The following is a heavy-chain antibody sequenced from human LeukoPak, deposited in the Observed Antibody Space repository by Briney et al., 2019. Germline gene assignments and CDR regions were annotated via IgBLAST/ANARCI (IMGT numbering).Heavy chain of an antibody. CDR2: IYYSGST. Sequence: SETLSLTCTVSGGSISSGGYYWSWIRQHPGEGLEWIGYIYYSGSTYYNPSLKSRVTISVDTSKNQFSLKLSSVTAADTAVYYCAREGGYCSGGSCYFGRFDPWGQGTLVTVSS. J-gene: IGHJ5*02. CDR1: GGSISSGGYY. V-gene: IGHV4-31*03. CDR3: AREGGYCSGGSCYFGRFDP. D-gene: IGHD2-15*01.